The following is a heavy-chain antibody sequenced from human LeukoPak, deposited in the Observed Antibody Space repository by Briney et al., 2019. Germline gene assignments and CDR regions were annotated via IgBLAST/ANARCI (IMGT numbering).Heavy chain of an antibody. CDR1: GYIFTSYG. J-gene: IGHJ3*02. Sequence: ASVKVSCKASGYIFTSYGISWVRQAPGQGLEWMGWISAYNGNTNYAQKLQGRVTMTTDTSTSTAYMELRSLRSDDTAVYYCATGVVVTAAVDAFDIWGQGTMVTVSS. CDR3: ATGVVVTAAVDAFDI. V-gene: IGHV1-18*01. CDR2: ISAYNGNT. D-gene: IGHD2-2*01.